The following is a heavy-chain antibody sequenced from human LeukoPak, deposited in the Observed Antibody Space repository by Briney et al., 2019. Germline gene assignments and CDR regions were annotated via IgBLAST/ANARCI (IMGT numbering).Heavy chain of an antibody. CDR3: ARAGGYGYGRNDAFDI. CDR2: ISSSGSTI. Sequence: GGSLRLSCAASGFTFSIFEMNWGRQAPGKGLEWVSYISSSGSTIYYADSVRGRFTISRDNAKNSLYLQMNSLRAEDTAIYYCARAGGYGYGRNDAFDIWGQGTMVTVSS. CDR1: GFTFSIFE. D-gene: IGHD5-18*01. J-gene: IGHJ3*02. V-gene: IGHV3-48*03.